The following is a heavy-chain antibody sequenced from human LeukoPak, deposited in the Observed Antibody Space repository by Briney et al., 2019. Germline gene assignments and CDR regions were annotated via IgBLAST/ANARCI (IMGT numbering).Heavy chain of an antibody. D-gene: IGHD3-22*01. CDR1: GGSFSGYY. CDR3: ARHHTAGSSGYYINDAFDI. CDR2: INHSGST. Sequence: PPETLSLTCAVYGGSFSGYYWSWIRQPPGKGLEWIGEINHSGSTNYNPSLKSRVTISVDTSKNQFSLKLSSVTAADTAVYYCARHHTAGSSGYYINDAFDIWGRGTMVIVSS. J-gene: IGHJ3*02. V-gene: IGHV4-34*01.